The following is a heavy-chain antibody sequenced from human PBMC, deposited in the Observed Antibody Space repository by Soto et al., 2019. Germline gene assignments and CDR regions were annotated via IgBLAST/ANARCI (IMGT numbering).Heavy chain of an antibody. V-gene: IGHV3-53*01. J-gene: IGHJ3*02. D-gene: IGHD3-16*02. Sequence: PGGSLRLSCAASGFTISSNYMSWVRQAPGKGLEWVSLIYSGDTRYYADSVKGRFDISRDISQNTVYLQMNSLRAEDTAMYYCARVPVYSYSFLGGFDIWGQGTMVTVSS. CDR2: IYSGDTR. CDR3: ARVPVYSYSFLGGFDI. CDR1: GFTISSNY.